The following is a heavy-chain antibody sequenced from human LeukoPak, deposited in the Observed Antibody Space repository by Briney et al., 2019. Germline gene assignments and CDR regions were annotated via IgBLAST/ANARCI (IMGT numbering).Heavy chain of an antibody. D-gene: IGHD3-10*01. CDR3: ARLSAYYYGSYFYYYMDV. CDR2: TRQDESER. J-gene: IGHJ6*03. CDR1: GFSFSSYW. Sequence: GGSLRLSCEGSGFSFSSYWMTWVRQLPGKGPEWVANTRQDESERYFADSVKGRFTISRDNAKKSVYLHMSSLRAEDTALYYCARLSAYYYGSYFYYYMDVWGKGTTVTVSS. V-gene: IGHV3-7*01.